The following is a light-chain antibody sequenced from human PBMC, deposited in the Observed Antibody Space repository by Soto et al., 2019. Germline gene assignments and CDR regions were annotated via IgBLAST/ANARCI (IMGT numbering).Light chain of an antibody. CDR3: QQSFSTPQT. CDR1: QTINNY. CDR2: TTS. Sequence: DIQMTQSPSSLSASLGDRVTITSRASQTINNYLNWYQQKPGKAPRLMIHTTSNLQSGVPSRFSASGTGTDFTLTISSLQPEDSATYYCQQSFSTPQTFGGGTKVE. V-gene: IGKV1-39*01. J-gene: IGKJ4*01.